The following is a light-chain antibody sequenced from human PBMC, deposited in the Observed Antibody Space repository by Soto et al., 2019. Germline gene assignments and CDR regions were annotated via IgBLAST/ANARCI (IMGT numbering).Light chain of an antibody. V-gene: IGLV2-23*01. J-gene: IGLJ1*01. CDR2: EGS. CDR3: CSYAGSSPYV. CDR1: SSDVGSYNL. Sequence: QSVLTQPASVSGSPRQSITISCTGTSSDVGSYNLVSWYQQHPGKAPKLMIYEGSKRPSGVSNRFSGSKSGNTASLTISGLQAEDEADYYCCSYAGSSPYVFGTGTKLTVL.